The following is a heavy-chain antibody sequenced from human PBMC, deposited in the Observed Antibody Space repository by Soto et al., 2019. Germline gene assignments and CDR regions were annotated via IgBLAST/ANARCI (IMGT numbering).Heavy chain of an antibody. CDR1: GLTFSSYS. D-gene: IGHD1-20*01. V-gene: IGHV3-21*01. CDR2: ISSSSSYI. CDR3: ARDSYNWNYYYYYGMDV. J-gene: IGHJ6*02. Sequence: GGSLRLSCAASGLTFSSYSMNWVRQAPGKGLEWVSSISSSSSYIYYADSVKGRFTISRDNAKNSLYLQMNSLRAEDTAVYYCARDSYNWNYYYYYGMDVWGQGTTVTVSS.